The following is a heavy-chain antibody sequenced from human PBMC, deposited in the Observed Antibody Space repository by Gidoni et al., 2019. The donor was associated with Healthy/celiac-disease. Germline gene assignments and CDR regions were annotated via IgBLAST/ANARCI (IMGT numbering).Heavy chain of an antibody. Sequence: QVQLVESGGGVVQPGRSLRLSCAASGFTFSSYAMHWVRQAPGKGLEWVAVISYDGSNKYYADSVKGRFTISRDNSKNTLYLQMNSLRAEDTAVYYCARAGSSSSSGYYGMDVWGQGTTVTVSS. D-gene: IGHD6-13*01. CDR1: GFTFSSYA. CDR2: ISYDGSNK. V-gene: IGHV3-30-3*01. CDR3: ARAGSSSSSGYYGMDV. J-gene: IGHJ6*02.